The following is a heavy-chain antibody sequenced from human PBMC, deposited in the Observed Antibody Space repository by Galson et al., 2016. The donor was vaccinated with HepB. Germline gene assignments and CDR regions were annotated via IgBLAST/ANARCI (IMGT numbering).Heavy chain of an antibody. D-gene: IGHD2-2*01. J-gene: IGHJ4*02. CDR1: GFTFSDYY. CDR2: ISSSGSTI. V-gene: IGHV3-11*04. Sequence: SLRLSCAASGFTFSDYYMNWIRQAPGKGLEWVSYISSSGSTIYYADSVKGRFTISRDKAKNSLYLQMNGLRAEDTAVYYCARVRCSSSCKQPFYWGQGTLVTVSS. CDR3: ARVRCSSSCKQPFY.